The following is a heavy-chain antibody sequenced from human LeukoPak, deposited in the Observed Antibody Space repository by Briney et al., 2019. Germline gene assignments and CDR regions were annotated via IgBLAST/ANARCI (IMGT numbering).Heavy chain of an antibody. CDR3: ARGLTYYYGSGSNNWFDP. CDR1: GGSISSSSYY. V-gene: IGHV4-39*07. J-gene: IGHJ5*02. Sequence: SETLSLTCTVSGGSISSSSYYWGWIRQPPGKGLEWIGSIHYSGSTNYNPSLKSRVTISLDTSKNQFSLKLSSVTAADTAVYYCARGLTYYYGSGSNNWFDPWGQGTLVTVSS. D-gene: IGHD3-10*01. CDR2: IHYSGST.